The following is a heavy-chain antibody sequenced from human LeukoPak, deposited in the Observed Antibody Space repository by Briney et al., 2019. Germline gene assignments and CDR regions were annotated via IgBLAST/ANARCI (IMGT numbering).Heavy chain of an antibody. CDR3: ARVNTMVRGVLYYFDY. Sequence: SETLSLTCTVSGGSISSYYWSWIRQPPGKGLEWIGYIYYSGSTNYNPSLKSRVTISVDTSKNQVSLKLSSVTAADTAVYYCARVNTMVRGVLYYFDYWGQGTLVTVRS. D-gene: IGHD3-10*01. CDR1: GGSISSYY. J-gene: IGHJ4*02. V-gene: IGHV4-59*01. CDR2: IYYSGST.